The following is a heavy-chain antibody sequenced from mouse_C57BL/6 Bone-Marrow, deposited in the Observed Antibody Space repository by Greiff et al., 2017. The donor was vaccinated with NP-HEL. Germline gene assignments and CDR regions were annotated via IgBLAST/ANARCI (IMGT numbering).Heavy chain of an antibody. J-gene: IGHJ2*01. Sequence: QVQLKESGAELVKPGASVKLSCKASGYTFTDYTMHWVKQRPGQGLEWIGWFYPGSGSIKYNENFKGKATLTADKSSSTVYMELSRMTSEDSAVYFCARHEELHNDGPFDYWGQGTTLTVSS. CDR3: ARHEELHNDGPFDY. CDR2: FYPGSGSI. D-gene: IGHD1-1*01. CDR1: GYTFTDYT. V-gene: IGHV1-62-2*01.